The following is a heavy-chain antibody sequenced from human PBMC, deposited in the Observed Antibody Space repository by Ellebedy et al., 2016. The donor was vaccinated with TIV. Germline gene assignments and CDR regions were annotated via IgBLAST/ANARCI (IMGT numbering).Heavy chain of an antibody. CDR2: ISSSGSTI. V-gene: IGHV3-48*04. Sequence: GESLKISCAASGITLSDKWMNWVRQAPGKGLEWVSYISSSGSTIYYADSVKGRFTISRDNAKNSLYLQMNSLRAEDTAVYYCARAGGDCSSTSGYANDWFDPWGQGTLVTVSS. D-gene: IGHD2-2*01. CDR3: ARAGGDCSSTSGYANDWFDP. J-gene: IGHJ5*02. CDR1: GITLSDKW.